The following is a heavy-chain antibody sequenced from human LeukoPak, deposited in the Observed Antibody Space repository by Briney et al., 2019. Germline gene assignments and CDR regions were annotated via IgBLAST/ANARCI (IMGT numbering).Heavy chain of an antibody. CDR2: IYYAGRT. J-gene: IGHJ6*02. Sequence: PSETLSLTCTVSGDSINGFYWSWIRQPPGKGLEWVAYIYYAGRTTYNPSLKSRVTISVDTSKNQFSLKLTSLTAADTAVYYCARQGRFSYFGMDVWGQGTTVTVSS. CDR1: GDSINGFY. V-gene: IGHV4-59*08. D-gene: IGHD3-3*01. CDR3: ARQGRFSYFGMDV.